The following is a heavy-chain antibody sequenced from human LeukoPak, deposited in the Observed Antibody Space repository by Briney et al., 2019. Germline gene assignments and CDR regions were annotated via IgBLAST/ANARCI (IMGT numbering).Heavy chain of an antibody. Sequence: PGGSLRLSCAASGFTFSSYRMSWVRRAPGKGLEGVANIKQDGSEKYYVDSVKGRFTISRDNAKNSLYLQMNSLRAEDTAVYYCAGARSGYYSDYYYGMDVWGQGTTVTVS. D-gene: IGHD3-22*01. J-gene: IGHJ6*02. CDR3: AGARSGYYSDYYYGMDV. V-gene: IGHV3-7*04. CDR2: IKQDGSEK. CDR1: GFTFSSYR.